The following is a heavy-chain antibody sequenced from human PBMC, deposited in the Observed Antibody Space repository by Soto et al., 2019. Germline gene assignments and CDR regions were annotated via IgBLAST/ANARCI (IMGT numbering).Heavy chain of an antibody. CDR3: ARGIMGHYGMDV. CDR1: GFTFSSYW. V-gene: IGHV3-74*01. J-gene: IGHJ6*02. CDR2: IKYDGSST. Sequence: EVQLVESGGGLVQPGGSLRLSCAASGFTFSSYWMHWVRQVPGKGLVWVSRIKYDGSSTNYADSVRGRFTISRDNAKNTVYLKMNSLRAEDTAVYYCARGIMGHYGMDVWGQGTTVTVSS.